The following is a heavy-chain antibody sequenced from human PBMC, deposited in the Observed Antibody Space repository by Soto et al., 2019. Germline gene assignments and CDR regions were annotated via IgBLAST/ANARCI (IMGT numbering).Heavy chain of an antibody. CDR1: GYTFTGYY. CDR3: ARALEPYDDYGVDY. D-gene: IGHD4-17*01. CDR2: INPNSGGT. V-gene: IGHV1-2*04. J-gene: IGHJ4*02. Sequence: ASVKVSCKASGYTFTGYYMHWVRQAPGQGLEWMGWINPNSGGTNYAQKFQGWVTMTRDTSISTAYMELSRLRSDDTAVYYCARALEPYDDYGVDYWGQGTLVTVSS.